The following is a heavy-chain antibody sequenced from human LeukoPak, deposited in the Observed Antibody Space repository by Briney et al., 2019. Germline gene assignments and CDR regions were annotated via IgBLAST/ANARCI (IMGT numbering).Heavy chain of an antibody. CDR3: ANENYYDSSGYIDY. CDR1: GFTFSTYS. D-gene: IGHD3-22*01. Sequence: GGSLRLSCAAPGFTFSTYSMHWVRQAPGKGLEWVAVISSDGRNIYYADSVKGRFTISRDNSKNTLYLQMNSLRAEDTAVYYCANENYYDSSGYIDYWGQGTLVTVSS. V-gene: IGHV3-30-3*02. CDR2: ISSDGRNI. J-gene: IGHJ4*02.